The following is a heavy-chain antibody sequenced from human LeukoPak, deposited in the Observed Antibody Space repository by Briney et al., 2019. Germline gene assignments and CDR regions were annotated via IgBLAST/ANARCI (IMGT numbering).Heavy chain of an antibody. CDR1: GGSISSGGYS. Sequence: SETLSLTCAVSGGSISSGGYSWSWIRQPPGKGLEWIGYIYHSGSTYYNPSLKSRVTISVDRSKNQFSLKLSSVTAADTAVYYCARAHVGSYYFDYWGQGTLVTVSS. V-gene: IGHV4-30-2*01. CDR2: IYHSGST. CDR3: ARAHVGSYYFDY. J-gene: IGHJ4*02. D-gene: IGHD1-26*01.